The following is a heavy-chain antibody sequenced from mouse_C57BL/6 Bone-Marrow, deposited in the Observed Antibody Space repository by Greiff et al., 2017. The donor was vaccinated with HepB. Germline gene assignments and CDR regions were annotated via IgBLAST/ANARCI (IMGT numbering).Heavy chain of an antibody. CDR3: ARSYFRSYYFDY. CDR1: GYAFSSSW. J-gene: IGHJ2*01. CDR2: IYPGDGDT. V-gene: IGHV1-82*01. D-gene: IGHD1-1*01. Sequence: VQLQQSGPELVKPGASVKISCKASGYAFSSSWMNWVKQRPGKGLEWIGRIYPGDGDTNYNGKFKGKATLTADKSSSTAYMQLSSLTSEDSAVYFCARSYFRSYYFDYWGQGTTLTVSS.